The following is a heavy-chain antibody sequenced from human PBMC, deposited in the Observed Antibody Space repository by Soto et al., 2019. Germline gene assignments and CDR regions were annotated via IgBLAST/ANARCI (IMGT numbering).Heavy chain of an antibody. CDR3: ASVASDYINSVDH. J-gene: IGHJ4*02. V-gene: IGHV3-23*01. Sequence: EVQLLESGGGLVQPGGSLRLSCAASGFTFNAYAMTWVRQAPGKGLEWVSAIGGSGGNRYYAASVRGRFTISRDNSKDTVDLQMNSLRVEDTAVYYCASVASDYINSVDHWGQGILVRVSS. D-gene: IGHD4-4*01. CDR2: IGGSGGNR. CDR1: GFTFNAYA.